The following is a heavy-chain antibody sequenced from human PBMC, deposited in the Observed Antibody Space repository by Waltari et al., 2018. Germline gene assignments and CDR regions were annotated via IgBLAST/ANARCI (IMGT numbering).Heavy chain of an antibody. D-gene: IGHD3-22*01. CDR2: VIPIRGIA. CDR3: ARAHYDSSGYYARYYFDY. Sequence: QVQLVQSGAEVKKPGSSVKVSCKASGGTFSSYTISWVRQAPGQGLEWMGRVIPIRGIANDAQRFQGRVTITADKSTSTAYMGLSSLRSEDTAVYYCARAHYDSSGYYARYYFDYWGQGTLVTVSS. J-gene: IGHJ4*02. CDR1: GGTFSSYT. V-gene: IGHV1-69*02.